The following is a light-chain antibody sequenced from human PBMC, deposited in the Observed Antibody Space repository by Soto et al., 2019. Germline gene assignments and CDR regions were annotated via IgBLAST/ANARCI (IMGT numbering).Light chain of an antibody. V-gene: IGKV3-11*01. CDR3: QQRHMWPIT. J-gene: IGKJ5*01. Sequence: VLTQSPVTLSLSPGERATLSCRASQSFRGLLAWYQQKHGQAPRLLIYDAYNRATGIPPRFSGSGSGTDFTLTISSLEPEDSAVYYCQQRHMWPITCGQGTRLEIK. CDR2: DAY. CDR1: QSFRGL.